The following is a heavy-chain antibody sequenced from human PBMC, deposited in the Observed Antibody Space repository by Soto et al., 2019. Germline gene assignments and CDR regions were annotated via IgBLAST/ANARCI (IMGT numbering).Heavy chain of an antibody. V-gene: IGHV1-18*01. D-gene: IGHD1-1*01. CDR2: ISGHNGNT. Sequence: QVQLVQSGDEVKKTGASVKVSCRASGYTLTNYGISWVRQAPGQGLFWMGWISGHNGNTLYAPNFQGRLTLTIDTSTNTAYMELMSLKIDDTAMYYCVRDWQLSPWGQGTLVTVSS. CDR1: GYTLTNYG. J-gene: IGHJ5*02. CDR3: VRDWQLSP.